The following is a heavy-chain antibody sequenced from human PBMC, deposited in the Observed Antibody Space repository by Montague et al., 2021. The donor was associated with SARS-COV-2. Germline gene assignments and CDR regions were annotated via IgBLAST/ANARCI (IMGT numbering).Heavy chain of an antibody. Sequence: SETLSLTCTVSAGSISSNYFNWIRQPPGKGLEWIGYIYHCGSIDTNYXXXLKSRVTISVDTSKSQFTLSLISVTAADTAVYYCARGGGYSSSPFDFWGQGSLVSVSS. CDR2: IYHCGSIDT. D-gene: IGHD5-18*01. V-gene: IGHV4-59*01. CDR3: ARGGGYSSSPFDF. CDR1: AGSISSNY. J-gene: IGHJ4*02.